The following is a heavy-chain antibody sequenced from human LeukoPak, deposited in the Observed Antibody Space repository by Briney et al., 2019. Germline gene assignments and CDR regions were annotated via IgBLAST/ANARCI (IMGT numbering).Heavy chain of an antibody. D-gene: IGHD3-10*01. V-gene: IGHV1-8*02. Sequence: ASVKVSCKASGYTFTGYYMHWVRQAPGQGLEWMGWMNPNSGNTGYAQKFQGRVTMTRNTSISTAYMELSSLRSEDTAVYYCARVRTMVRQFPDAFDIWGQGTMVTVSP. CDR3: ARVRTMVRQFPDAFDI. CDR1: GYTFTGYY. CDR2: MNPNSGNT. J-gene: IGHJ3*02.